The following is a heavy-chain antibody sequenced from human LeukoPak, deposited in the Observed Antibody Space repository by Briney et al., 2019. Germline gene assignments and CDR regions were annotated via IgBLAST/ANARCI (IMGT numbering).Heavy chain of an antibody. J-gene: IGHJ4*02. CDR3: ARNQIVGASEFDY. CDR2: TYYRSKWNK. D-gene: IGHD1-26*01. Sequence: SQTLSLTCAISGDSVSSNSAAWNWIRQSPSRGLGWLGRTYYRSKWNKNYAASVKSRITISPDTSKNQLSLQLNSVTPEDTAVYYCARNQIVGASEFDYWGQGTLVTVSS. CDR1: GDSVSSNSAA. V-gene: IGHV6-1*01.